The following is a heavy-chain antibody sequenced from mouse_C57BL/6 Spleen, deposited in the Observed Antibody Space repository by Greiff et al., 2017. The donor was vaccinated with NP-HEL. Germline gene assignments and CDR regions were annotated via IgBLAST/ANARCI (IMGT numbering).Heavy chain of an antibody. J-gene: IGHJ1*03. CDR3: TVLYYDYDEYFDV. CDR1: GFTFSNYW. CDR2: IRLKSDNYAT. V-gene: IGHV6-3*01. D-gene: IGHD2-4*01. Sequence: EVKVEESGGGLVQPGGSMKLSCVASGFTFSNYWMNWVRQSPEKGLEWVAQIRLKSDNYATHYAESVKGRFTISRDDSKSSVYLQMNNLRAEDTGIYYCTVLYYDYDEYFDVWGTGTTVTVSS.